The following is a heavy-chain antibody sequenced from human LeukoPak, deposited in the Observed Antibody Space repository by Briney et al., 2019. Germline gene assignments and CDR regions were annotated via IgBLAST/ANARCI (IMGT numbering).Heavy chain of an antibody. Sequence: ALGKFSWKAAGYRLNSYGINWIRHDPGQERKWMGWISVYNGKTIYAQKFQGRVTMTTDTSTSTAYMELRSLRSADTAIYYCARQVDTPMALPDYWGQGTLVTVSS. CDR3: ARQVDTPMALPDY. CDR1: GYRLNSYG. D-gene: IGHD5-18*01. V-gene: IGHV1-18*01. J-gene: IGHJ4*02. CDR2: ISVYNGKT.